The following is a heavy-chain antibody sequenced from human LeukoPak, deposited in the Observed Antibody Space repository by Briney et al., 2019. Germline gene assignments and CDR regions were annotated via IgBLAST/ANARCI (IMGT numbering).Heavy chain of an antibody. D-gene: IGHD3-22*01. Sequence: SVKVSCKASGGTFSSYTISWVRQAPGQGLGWMGRIIPILGIANYAQKFQGRVTITADKSTSTAYMELSSLRSEDTAVYYCASRPAYYYDSSGYYPGAFDIWGQGTMVTVSS. V-gene: IGHV1-69*02. J-gene: IGHJ3*02. CDR1: GGTFSSYT. CDR3: ASRPAYYYDSSGYYPGAFDI. CDR2: IIPILGIA.